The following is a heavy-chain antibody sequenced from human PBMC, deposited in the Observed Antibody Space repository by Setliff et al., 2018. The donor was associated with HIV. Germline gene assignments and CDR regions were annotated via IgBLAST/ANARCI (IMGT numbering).Heavy chain of an antibody. CDR2: INTNTGSP. CDR1: GYTFINYA. CDR3: ARALYGDYGGDINWFDP. D-gene: IGHD4-17*01. V-gene: IGHV7-4-1*02. Sequence: VKVSCKASGYTFINYAMNWVRQAPGQGLEWMGWINTNTGSPTYAPAFTGRFVFSVDTSVTTAYLQISSLKAEDTAVYYCARALYGDYGGDINWFDPWGQGTLGTGSS. J-gene: IGHJ5*02.